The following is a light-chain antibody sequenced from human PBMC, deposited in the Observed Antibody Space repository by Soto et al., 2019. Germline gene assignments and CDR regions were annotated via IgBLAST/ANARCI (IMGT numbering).Light chain of an antibody. CDR1: QNVRNY. CDR2: DAS. J-gene: IGKJ1*01. Sequence: EIVLTQSPATLSLSPGERATLSCRASQNVRNYLAWYQQKPGQAPRLLIYDASNRATGIPGRFSGSGSGTDFTLTISSLEPEDFAVYYCQQRSNWPWTFGQGTKVEIK. V-gene: IGKV3-11*01. CDR3: QQRSNWPWT.